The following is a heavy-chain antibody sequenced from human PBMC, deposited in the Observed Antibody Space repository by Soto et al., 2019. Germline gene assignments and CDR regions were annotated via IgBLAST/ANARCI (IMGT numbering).Heavy chain of an antibody. V-gene: IGHV6-1*01. CDR2: TYYRSKWYN. D-gene: IGHD6-19*01. Sequence: SQTLSLTCAISGGSVSSDSAAWKWIRESPSRGLEWLGRTYYRSKWYNDYAVSVKSRITINPDTSKNQFSLQLNSVTPEDTAVYYCARGGSRGWSGYFDCWGQGTLVTVSS. CDR1: GGSVSSDSAA. J-gene: IGHJ4*02. CDR3: ARGGSRGWSGYFDC.